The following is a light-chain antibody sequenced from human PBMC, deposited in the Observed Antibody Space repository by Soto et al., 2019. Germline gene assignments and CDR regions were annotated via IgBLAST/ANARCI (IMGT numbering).Light chain of an antibody. CDR2: RAS. CDR1: QSLSDN. V-gene: IGKV3-15*01. Sequence: EIVMTQSPATLAGSPGETVTPSCRASQSLSDNLAWYQQKPGQAPRLLIFRASTSATGVPARFSGRGSGTEFTLTISGLQSEDFAVYHCQQYSKWPPWTFGPGTKVEIK. J-gene: IGKJ1*01. CDR3: QQYSKWPPWT.